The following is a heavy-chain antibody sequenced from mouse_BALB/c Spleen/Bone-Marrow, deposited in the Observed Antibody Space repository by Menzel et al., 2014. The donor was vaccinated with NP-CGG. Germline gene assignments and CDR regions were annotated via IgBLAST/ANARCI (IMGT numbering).Heavy chain of an antibody. Sequence: EVKLVESGGDLVKPGGSLKLSCAASGFTFSSYGMSWVRQIPDKRLVGVATISSGGSYTFYPDSVKGRFTISRDNAKNTLNLQMTSLKSEDTAMYYCARRRDYDYFDYWGQGTTLTVSS. D-gene: IGHD2-4*01. V-gene: IGHV5-6*02. CDR2: ISSGGSYT. CDR3: ARRRDYDYFDY. J-gene: IGHJ2*01. CDR1: GFTFSSYG.